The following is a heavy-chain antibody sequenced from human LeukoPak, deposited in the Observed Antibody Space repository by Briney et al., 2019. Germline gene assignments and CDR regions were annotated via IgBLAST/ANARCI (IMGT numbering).Heavy chain of an antibody. D-gene: IGHD2-21*02. CDR1: GFTFSSYW. CDR3: AREGDSRKFDY. Sequence: GGSPRLSCAASGFTFSSYWMHWVRQAPGKGLMWVSRINSDGSITNYADSVKGRFTISRDNAKNTLYLQMNSLRAEDTAVYYCAREGDSRKFDYWGQGTLVTVSS. J-gene: IGHJ4*02. V-gene: IGHV3-74*01. CDR2: INSDGSIT.